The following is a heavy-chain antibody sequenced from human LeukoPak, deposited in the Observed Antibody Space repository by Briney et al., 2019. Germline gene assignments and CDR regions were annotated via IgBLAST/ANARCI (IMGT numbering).Heavy chain of an antibody. D-gene: IGHD3-10*01. J-gene: IGHJ4*02. CDR1: GYTFTSYY. V-gene: IGHV1-46*01. CDR3: ARGGIFDY. Sequence: AAVKVSSKPSGYTFTSYYMHWVRQAPGQGLEWMGIINPSGGSKSYAQKCQGRVTMTRDSSTSTVYMELSSLRSEDTAVYYCARGGIFDYWGQGTLVNVSS. CDR2: INPSGGSK.